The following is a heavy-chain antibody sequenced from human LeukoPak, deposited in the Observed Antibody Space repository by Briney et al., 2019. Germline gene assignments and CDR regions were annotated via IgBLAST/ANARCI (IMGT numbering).Heavy chain of an antibody. J-gene: IGHJ6*03. CDR1: GGTFSSYA. CDR2: IIPICGTA. D-gene: IGHD2-21*01. CDR3: ARDVVIPPPKNYYYMDV. Sequence: SVKVSCKASGGTFSSYAISWVRQAPGQGLEWMGRIIPICGTANYAQKLQGRVTITTDESTSTAYMELSSLRSEDTAVYYCARDVVIPPPKNYYYMDVWGKGTTVTVSS. V-gene: IGHV1-69*05.